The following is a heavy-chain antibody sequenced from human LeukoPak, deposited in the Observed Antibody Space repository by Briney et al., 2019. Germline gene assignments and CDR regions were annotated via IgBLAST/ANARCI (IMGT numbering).Heavy chain of an antibody. CDR3: AKDKVSSYCGGDCYWYYYYGMDV. J-gene: IGHJ6*02. CDR2: ISVRGGST. V-gene: IGHV3-23*01. Sequence: PGGSLRLSCAASRFTFSSFAMSWVRPAPGKGLGWVSAISVRGGSTYYADSVKGRFTISRDNSKNTLYLQMNSLRAEDTAVYYCAKDKVSSYCGGDCYWYYYYGMDVWGQGTTVTVSS. D-gene: IGHD2-21*02. CDR1: RFTFSSFA.